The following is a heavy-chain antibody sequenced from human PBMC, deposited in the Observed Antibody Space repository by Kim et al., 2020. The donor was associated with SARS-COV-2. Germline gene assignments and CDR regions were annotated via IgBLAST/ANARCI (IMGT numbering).Heavy chain of an antibody. CDR3: ARPSLTWIQLFYIDY. D-gene: IGHD5-18*01. V-gene: IGHV3-21*01. J-gene: IGHJ4*02. Sequence: AASVKGRFTISRDNAKNSLYLQMNSLRAEDTAVYYCARPSLTWIQLFYIDYWGQGTLVTVSS.